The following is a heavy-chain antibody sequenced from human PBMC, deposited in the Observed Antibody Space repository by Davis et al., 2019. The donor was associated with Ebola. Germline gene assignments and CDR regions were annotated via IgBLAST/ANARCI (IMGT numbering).Heavy chain of an antibody. Sequence: GESLKISCVASGFTFSSYAMSWVRQAPGKGLEWVSAISGSGGSTYYADSVKGRFTISRDNSKNTLYLQMNSLRAEDTAVYYCAKELIPPIVLVPAAMLSYYGMDVWGQGTTVTVSS. CDR1: GFTFSSYA. CDR2: ISGSGGST. CDR3: AKELIPPIVLVPAAMLSYYGMDV. V-gene: IGHV3-23*01. D-gene: IGHD2-2*01. J-gene: IGHJ6*02.